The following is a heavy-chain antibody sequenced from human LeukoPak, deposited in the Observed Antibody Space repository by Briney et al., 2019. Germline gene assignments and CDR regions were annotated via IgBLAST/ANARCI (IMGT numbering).Heavy chain of an antibody. Sequence: GGSLRLSCAASGFTVSSNYMSWVRQAPGKGLEWVAVISYDGSNKYYADSVKGRFTISRDNSKNTLYLQMNSLRAEDTAVYYCARDMAAAGLYYYYGMDVWGQGTTVTVSS. J-gene: IGHJ6*02. CDR3: ARDMAAAGLYYYYGMDV. CDR2: ISYDGSNK. D-gene: IGHD6-13*01. V-gene: IGHV3-30*03. CDR1: GFTVSSNY.